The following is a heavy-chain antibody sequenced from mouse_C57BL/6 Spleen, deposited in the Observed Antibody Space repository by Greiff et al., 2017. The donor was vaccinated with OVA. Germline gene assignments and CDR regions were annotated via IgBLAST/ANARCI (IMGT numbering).Heavy chain of an antibody. V-gene: IGHV1-54*01. CDR3: ARGGEYYAMDY. CDR2: INPGSGGT. J-gene: IGHJ4*01. Sequence: VQLQQSGAELVRPGTSVKVSCKASGYAFTNYLIEWVKQRPGQGLEWIGVINPGSGGTNYNEKFKGKATLTADKSSSTAYMQLSSLTSEDSAVYFCARGGEYYAMDYWGQGTSVTVSS. CDR1: GYAFTNYL.